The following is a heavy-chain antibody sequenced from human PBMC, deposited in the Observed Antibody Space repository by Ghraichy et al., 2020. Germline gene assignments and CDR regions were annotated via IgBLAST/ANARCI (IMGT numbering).Heavy chain of an antibody. J-gene: IGHJ4*02. CDR1: GFSFSSSG. CDR3: AKDIGRHYDSSGYY. D-gene: IGHD3-22*01. Sequence: LTCVASGFSFSSSGMHWVRQAPGKGLEWVAFIRYDGTNKYYADSVKGRFTISRDNSKNTLYLQVNSLGAEDTAVYYCAKDIGRHYDSSGYYWGQGTLVTVSS. CDR2: IRYDGTNK. V-gene: IGHV3-30*02.